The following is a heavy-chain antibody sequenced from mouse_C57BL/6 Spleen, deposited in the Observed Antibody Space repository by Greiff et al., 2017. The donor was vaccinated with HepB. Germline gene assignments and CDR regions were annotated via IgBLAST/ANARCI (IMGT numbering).Heavy chain of an antibody. V-gene: IGHV1-80*01. Sequence: VQLQQSGAELVKPGASVKISCKASGYAFSSYWMNWVKQRPGKGLEWIGQIYPGDGDTNYNGKFKGKATLTADKSSSPAYMQLSNLTSEDSAVYFCANNPHYYGSSHLNYWGQGTTLTVSS. CDR3: ANNPHYYGSSHLNY. D-gene: IGHD1-1*01. J-gene: IGHJ2*01. CDR2: IYPGDGDT. CDR1: GYAFSSYW.